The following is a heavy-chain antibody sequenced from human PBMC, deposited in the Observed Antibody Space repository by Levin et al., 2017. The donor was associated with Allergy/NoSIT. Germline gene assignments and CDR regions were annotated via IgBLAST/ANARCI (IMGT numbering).Heavy chain of an antibody. CDR1: GFTFTDFY. J-gene: IGHJ4*02. V-gene: IGHV3-11*01. CDR3: VRVRNYYGDY. CDR2: SSSGGDTI. D-gene: IGHD3-10*01. Sequence: MPGGSLRLSCAASGFTFTDFYMSWIRQAPGKGLEWVSYSSSGGDTIYYADSVKGRFTISRDNAKRSLYLQMNSLRAEDTAVYYCVRVRNYYGDYWGQGTLVTVSS.